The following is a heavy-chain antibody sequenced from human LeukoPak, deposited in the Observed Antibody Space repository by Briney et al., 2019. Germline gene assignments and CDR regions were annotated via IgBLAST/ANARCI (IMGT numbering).Heavy chain of an antibody. Sequence: SETLSLACTVSGGSISSSSYYWGWIRQPPGKGLEWIGSIYYSGSTNYNPSLKSRVTISVDTSKNQFSLKLSSVTAADTAVYYCARIGSWYLDWFDPWGQGTLVTVSS. CDR1: GGSISSSSYY. V-gene: IGHV4-39*07. D-gene: IGHD6-13*01. J-gene: IGHJ5*02. CDR3: ARIGSWYLDWFDP. CDR2: IYYSGST.